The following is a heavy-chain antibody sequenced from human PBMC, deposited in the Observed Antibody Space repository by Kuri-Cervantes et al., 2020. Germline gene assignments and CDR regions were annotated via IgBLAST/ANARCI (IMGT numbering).Heavy chain of an antibody. V-gene: IGHV1-18*01. CDR3: ARAPYDFWSGYDYYYYYMDV. D-gene: IGHD3-3*01. CDR2: ISAYNGNT. Sequence: ASVKVSCKASGYTFTSYGISWVRQAPGQGLEWMGWISAYNGNTNYAQKLQGRVTITADKSTSTAYMELSSLRSEDTAVYYCARAPYDFWSGYDYYYYYMDVWGKGTTVTVSS. CDR1: GYTFTSYG. J-gene: IGHJ6*03.